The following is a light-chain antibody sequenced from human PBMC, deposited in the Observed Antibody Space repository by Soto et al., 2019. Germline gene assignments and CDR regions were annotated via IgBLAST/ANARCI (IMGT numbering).Light chain of an antibody. CDR1: KSVSSNY. Sequence: EIVLTQSPGTLSLSPGGRATLSCRATKSVSSNYLAWYQQTPGQAARLLIYGASITATGIPDRFTGSGSGTDFTLTISRLAPDDFAVYYCQHYGSSPPTSFGKVTKLEIK. CDR2: GAS. CDR3: QHYGSSPPTS. J-gene: IGKJ2*01. V-gene: IGKV3-20*01.